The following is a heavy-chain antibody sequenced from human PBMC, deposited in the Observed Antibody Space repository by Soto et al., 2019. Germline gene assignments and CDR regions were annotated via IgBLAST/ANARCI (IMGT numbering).Heavy chain of an antibody. CDR1: GYSFTSYR. D-gene: IGHD5-12*01. Sequence: GESLKISCKGSGYSFTSYRISWVRQMPGKGLEWMGRIDPSDSYTNYSPSFQGHVTISADKSISTAYLQWSSLKASDTATYYCARGQMATIHPPVDYWGQGTLVTVSS. CDR2: IDPSDSYT. CDR3: ARGQMATIHPPVDY. V-gene: IGHV5-10-1*01. J-gene: IGHJ4*02.